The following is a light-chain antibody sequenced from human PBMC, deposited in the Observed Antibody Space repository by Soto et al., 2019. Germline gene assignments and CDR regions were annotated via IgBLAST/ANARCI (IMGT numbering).Light chain of an antibody. Sequence: EIVLTQSPATLSSSPGERATLSCRASQTVGSRLAWYQHKPGQAPRLLIFDTSNRATGIPARFSGSGSGADFTLTISSLEPEDFAGYYCQQYGSSPFFGPGTKVDIK. CDR1: QTVGSR. CDR2: DTS. J-gene: IGKJ3*01. V-gene: IGKV3-11*01. CDR3: QQYGSSPF.